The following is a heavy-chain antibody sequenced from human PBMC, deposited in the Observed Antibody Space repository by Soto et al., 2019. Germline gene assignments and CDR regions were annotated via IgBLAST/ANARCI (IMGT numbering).Heavy chain of an antibody. D-gene: IGHD6-19*01. J-gene: IGHJ6*01. CDR2: ISYDGSNK. Sequence: PGGSLRLSCAASGFTFSSYGMHWVRQAPGKGLEWVAVISYDGSNKYYADSVKGRFTISRDNSKNTLYLQMNSLRAEDTAVYYCAKEDSSGWFRRTLGYYYYYGMDVWGQGTTVTVYS. CDR3: AKEDSSGWFRRTLGYYYYYGMDV. CDR1: GFTFSSYG. V-gene: IGHV3-30*18.